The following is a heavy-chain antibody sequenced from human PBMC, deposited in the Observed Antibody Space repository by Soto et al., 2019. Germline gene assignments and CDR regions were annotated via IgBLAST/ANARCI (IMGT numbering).Heavy chain of an antibody. CDR3: AKPLFWSGYPDYDY. D-gene: IGHD3-3*01. CDR1: GFTFSSYA. J-gene: IGHJ4*02. Sequence: GGSLRLSCAASGFTFSSYAMSWVRQAPGKGLEWVSAISGSGGSTYYADSVKGRFTISRDNSKNTLYLQMNSLRAEDTAVYYCAKPLFWSGYPDYDYWGQGTLVTVSS. V-gene: IGHV3-23*01. CDR2: ISGSGGST.